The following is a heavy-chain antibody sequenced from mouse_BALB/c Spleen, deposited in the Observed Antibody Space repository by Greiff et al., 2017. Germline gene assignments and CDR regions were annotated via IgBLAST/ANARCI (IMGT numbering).Heavy chain of an antibody. CDR1: GYTFTSYY. CDR3: ARWGGYWYFDV. CDR2: IYPGNVNT. Sequence: QVHVKQSGPELVKPGASVRISCKASGYTFTSYYIHWVKQRPGQGLEWIGWIYPGNVNTKYNEKFKGKATLTADKSSSTAYMQLSSLTSEDSAVYFCARWGGYWYFDVWGAGTTVTVSS. V-gene: IGHV1S56*01. J-gene: IGHJ1*01.